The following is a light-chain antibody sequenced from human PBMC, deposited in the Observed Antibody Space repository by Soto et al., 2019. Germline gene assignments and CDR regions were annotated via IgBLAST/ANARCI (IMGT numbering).Light chain of an antibody. CDR2: AAS. CDR1: QDISSY. CDR3: QQLNSYPLT. Sequence: DIQLTQSPSFLSASVGDRVTITCRASQDISSYLAWYQQEPGKAPKLLIYAASTLQSGVPSTFSGSGSGTEFILTISSLQPEDFATYYCQQLNSYPLTFGGGTKVEIK. J-gene: IGKJ4*01. V-gene: IGKV1-9*01.